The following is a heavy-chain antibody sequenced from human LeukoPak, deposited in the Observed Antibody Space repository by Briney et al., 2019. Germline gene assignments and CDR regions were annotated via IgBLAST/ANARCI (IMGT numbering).Heavy chain of an antibody. CDR3: ARALPSSGYYYYYMDV. J-gene: IGHJ6*03. CDR2: IYYSGST. V-gene: IGHV4-59*12. D-gene: IGHD2-2*01. CDR1: GGSISGYY. Sequence: SENLSLTCTVSGGSISGYYWSWIRQPPGKGLEWIGYIYYSGSTNYNLSLKSRVTMSVDTSKNQFSLKLSSVTAADTAVYYCARALPSSGYYYYYMDVWGKGTTVTVSS.